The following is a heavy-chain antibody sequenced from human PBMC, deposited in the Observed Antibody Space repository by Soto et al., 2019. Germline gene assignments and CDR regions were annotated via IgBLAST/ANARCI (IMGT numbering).Heavy chain of an antibody. J-gene: IGHJ6*02. V-gene: IGHV5-51*01. Sequence: GESLKISCKGSGYSFTSYWIGWVRQMPGKGLEWMGIIYPGDSDTRYSPSFQGQVTISADKSISTAYLQWSSLKASDTAMYYCAGAFTYDSSAPRGGMDVWGQGTTVTVSS. CDR2: IYPGDSDT. CDR1: GYSFTSYW. CDR3: AGAFTYDSSAPRGGMDV. D-gene: IGHD3-22*01.